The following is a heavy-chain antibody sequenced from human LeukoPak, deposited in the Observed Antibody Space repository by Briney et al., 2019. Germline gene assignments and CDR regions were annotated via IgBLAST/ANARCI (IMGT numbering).Heavy chain of an antibody. CDR1: GYTFTDYY. V-gene: IGHV1-2*02. CDR2: MNPKRGDT. Sequence: ASVKVSCKASGYTFTDYYIHWVRQAPGQGLEWMAWMNPKRGDTTYAQKFQGRVTITRNTSISTAYMELSSLRSEDTAVYYCARVGATRDYWGQGTLVTVSS. J-gene: IGHJ4*02. D-gene: IGHD1-26*01. CDR3: ARVGATRDY.